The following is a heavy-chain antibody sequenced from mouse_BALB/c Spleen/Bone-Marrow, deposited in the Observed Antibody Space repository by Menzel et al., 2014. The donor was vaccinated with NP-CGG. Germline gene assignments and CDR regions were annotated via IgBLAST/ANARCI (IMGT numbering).Heavy chain of an antibody. J-gene: IGHJ4*01. Sequence: VQVVESGPELVRPGVSVKISCKGSGYTFTDYAMHWVKQSHAKSLEWIGVISTYSGNTNYNQKFKGKATMTVDKSSSTAYRALARVTSEDSALYYCASPRQLGRAFYAIDYWGQGPSVPVST. CDR2: ISTYSGNT. D-gene: IGHD3-2*01. CDR3: ASPRQLGRAFYAIDY. CDR1: GYTFTDYA. V-gene: IGHV1-67*01.